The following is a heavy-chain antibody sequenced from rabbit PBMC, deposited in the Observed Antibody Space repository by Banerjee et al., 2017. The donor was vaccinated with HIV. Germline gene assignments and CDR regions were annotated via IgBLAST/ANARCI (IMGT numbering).Heavy chain of an antibody. CDR3: ARDLAGVIGWNFNF. J-gene: IGHJ4*01. D-gene: IGHD4-1*01. Sequence: QEQLEESGGDLVKPGASLTLTCTASGFSLSSGAMSWVRQAPGKGLEWIGYMYIASDTTDYASWAKGRFTISKTSSTTVTLQMTSLTAADTATYFCARDLAGVIGWNFNFWGQGTLVTVS. V-gene: IGHV1S45*01. CDR1: GFSLSSGA. CDR2: MYIASDTT.